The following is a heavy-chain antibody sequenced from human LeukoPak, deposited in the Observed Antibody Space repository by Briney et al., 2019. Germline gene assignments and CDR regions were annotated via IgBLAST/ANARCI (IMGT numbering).Heavy chain of an antibody. Sequence: SETLSLTCTVSGGSISFYHWSWIRQPPGKGLEWLAYVDYTGSANYNPSPKSRVSISLDTSKNQFSLQLRSVTAADTAVYYCARRYNESPRDIRFDHWGQGTLVTVSS. J-gene: IGHJ4*02. CDR2: VDYTGSA. CDR1: GGSISFYH. D-gene: IGHD1-1*01. CDR3: ARRYNESPRDIRFDH. V-gene: IGHV4-59*01.